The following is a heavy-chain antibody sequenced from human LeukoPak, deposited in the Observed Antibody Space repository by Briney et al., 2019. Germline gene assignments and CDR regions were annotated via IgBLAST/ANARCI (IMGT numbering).Heavy chain of an antibody. Sequence: ASVKVSCKASGYTFTSYYMHWVRQAPGQGLEWMGWINPNSGGTDYAQKFQDRVTMTRDTSISTAYMELSRLRSDDTAVYYCARENWFDPWGQGTLVTVSS. J-gene: IGHJ5*02. V-gene: IGHV1-2*02. CDR2: INPNSGGT. CDR3: ARENWFDP. CDR1: GYTFTSYY.